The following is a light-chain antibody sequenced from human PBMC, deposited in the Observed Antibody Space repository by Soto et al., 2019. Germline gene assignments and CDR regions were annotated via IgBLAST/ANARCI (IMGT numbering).Light chain of an antibody. CDR3: QSYDSNLSEWV. CDR1: YSNIGAPYD. J-gene: IGLJ7*01. CDR2: NNN. V-gene: IGLV1-40*01. Sequence: QSVLTQPPSVSGAPGQRLTIPCTGSYSNIGAPYDVHWYQQLPGTAPKLLIFNNNNRPSGVPDRFSGSKSGTSASLAITGLQAADEADYYCQSYDSNLSEWVFGGGTQLTVL.